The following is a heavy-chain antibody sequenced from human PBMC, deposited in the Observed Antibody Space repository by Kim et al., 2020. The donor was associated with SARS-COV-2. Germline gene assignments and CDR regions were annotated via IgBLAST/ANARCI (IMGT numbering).Heavy chain of an antibody. J-gene: IGHJ4*02. CDR3: ARDGFFDY. CDR1: GFTFSTYN. V-gene: IGHV3-48*02. CDR2: ITSGSGTI. Sequence: GGSLRLSCAASGFTFSTYNMNWVRQAPGKGLEWVSYITSGSGTIYYADSVKGRFTISRDNAKNSLYLQMNGLRDDDTAVYYCARDGFFDYWGQGTLVTVS.